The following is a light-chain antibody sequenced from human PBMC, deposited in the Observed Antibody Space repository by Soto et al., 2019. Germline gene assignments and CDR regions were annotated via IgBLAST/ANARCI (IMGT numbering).Light chain of an antibody. Sequence: QSVLTQPPSVSGAPGQRVTISCTGSSSNIGTGYDVHWYQQLPGTAPKLLIFGNNNRPSGVPDRFSGSKSGTTASLAITGLQAEDEADYYCQSYDSSWVLFGGGTKLTVL. V-gene: IGLV1-40*01. CDR3: QSYDSSWVL. CDR1: SSNIGTGYD. J-gene: IGLJ2*01. CDR2: GNN.